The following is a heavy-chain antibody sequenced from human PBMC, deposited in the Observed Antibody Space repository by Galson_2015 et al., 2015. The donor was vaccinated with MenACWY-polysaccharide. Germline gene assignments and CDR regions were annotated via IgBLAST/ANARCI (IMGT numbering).Heavy chain of an antibody. CDR3: ARDSRGDYFYFDY. V-gene: IGHV6-1*01. CDR1: GDSVSSNTAA. Sequence: CAISGDSVSSNTAAWNWIRQSPSRGLEWLGRTFYRYKWYSDYAESVKSRITINPDTSKNQFSRQLNSVTPGDTAVYYCARDSRGDYFYFDYWGQGTLVTVSS. D-gene: IGHD4-17*01. CDR2: TFYRYKWYS. J-gene: IGHJ4*02.